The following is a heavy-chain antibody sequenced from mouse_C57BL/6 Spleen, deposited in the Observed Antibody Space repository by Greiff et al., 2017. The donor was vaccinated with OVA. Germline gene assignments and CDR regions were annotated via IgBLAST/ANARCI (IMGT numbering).Heavy chain of an antibody. D-gene: IGHD3-2*02. CDR2: FHPYNDDT. CDR1: GYTFTTYP. V-gene: IGHV1-47*01. J-gene: IGHJ2*01. CDR3: ARGDSSGYGRYFDY. Sequence: VKLVESGAELVKPGASVKMSCKASGYTFTTYPIEWMKQNHGKSLEWIGNFHPYNDDTKYNEKFKGKATLTVEKSSSTVYLELSRLTSDDSAVYYCARGDSSGYGRYFDYWGQGTTLTVSS.